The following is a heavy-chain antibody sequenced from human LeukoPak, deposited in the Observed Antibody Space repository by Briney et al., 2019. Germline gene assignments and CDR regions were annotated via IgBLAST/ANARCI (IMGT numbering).Heavy chain of an antibody. J-gene: IGHJ4*02. D-gene: IGHD6-19*01. CDR3: ARQAAGAVADHIDY. Sequence: SETLSLTCTVSGGSISSYYWSWIRQLPGKGLEWIGYIYYSGSTNYNPSLKSRVTISVDTSKNQFSLKLSSVTAADTAVYYCARQAAGAVADHIDYWGQGTLVTVSS. V-gene: IGHV4-59*08. CDR1: GGSISSYY. CDR2: IYYSGST.